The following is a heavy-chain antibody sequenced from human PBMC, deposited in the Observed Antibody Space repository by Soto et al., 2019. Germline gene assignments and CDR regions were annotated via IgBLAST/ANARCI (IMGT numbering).Heavy chain of an antibody. CDR1: GFSFSSYG. Sequence: GGSLRLSCAASGFSFSSYGMHWVRQAPGKGLEWVAVISNDGSDKYYADSVKGRFTISRDNSKNTLYLQTNSLRAEDTAVYYCAKDPAGYSGYGYFDYWGQGTLVTVSS. D-gene: IGHD5-12*01. J-gene: IGHJ4*02. CDR2: ISNDGSDK. CDR3: AKDPAGYSGYGYFDY. V-gene: IGHV3-30*18.